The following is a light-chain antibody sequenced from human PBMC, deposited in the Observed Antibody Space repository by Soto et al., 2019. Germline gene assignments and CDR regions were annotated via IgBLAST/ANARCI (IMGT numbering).Light chain of an antibody. CDR2: KAS. V-gene: IGKV1-5*03. CDR1: QSISSW. CDR3: QHYNSYSEA. J-gene: IGKJ1*01. Sequence: DIQMTQSPSTLYASVGHSGTITCRASQSISSWLAWYQQKPGKAPKLLIYKASSLESGVTSRFSGSGSGTEFTLTISSLQPDDFATYYCQHYNSYSEAFGQGTQVEIK.